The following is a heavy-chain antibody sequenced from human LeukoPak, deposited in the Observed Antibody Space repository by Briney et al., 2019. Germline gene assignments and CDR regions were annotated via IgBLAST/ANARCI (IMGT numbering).Heavy chain of an antibody. D-gene: IGHD6-13*01. J-gene: IGHJ4*02. V-gene: IGHV3-48*03. CDR1: GFTFSSYA. CDR3: AREIAAAGGPFDG. CDR2: ISRSGSPI. Sequence: WGSLRLSCAASGFTFSSYALNWVRQAPGKGLEWVSYISRSGSPIYYADSEKGRFTISRDNAKNSLYLQMNSLRAEDTAVYYFAREIAAAGGPFDGWGQGTLVTVSS.